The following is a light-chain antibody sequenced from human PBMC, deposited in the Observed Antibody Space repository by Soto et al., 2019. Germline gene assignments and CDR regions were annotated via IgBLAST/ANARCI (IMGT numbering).Light chain of an antibody. Sequence: EIVLTQSPGTLSLSPGERATLSCRASQSVSDMYLAWYQQKPDQPPRLLIHASNRATGIPYRFSGSGSGTDFPITISRLEPEDVVVYCCQRCGTSALFGPGTKVEIK. CDR2: AS. V-gene: IGKV3-20*01. CDR3: QRCGTSAL. CDR1: QSVSDMY. J-gene: IGKJ3*01.